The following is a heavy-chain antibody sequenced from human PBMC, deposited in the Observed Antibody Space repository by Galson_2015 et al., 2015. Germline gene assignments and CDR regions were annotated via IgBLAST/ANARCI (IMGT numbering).Heavy chain of an antibody. CDR2: INPTGGGT. V-gene: IGHV1-46*01. CDR3: ARVRDYYYYYMGV. Sequence: SVKVSCKAPGNTFTSYYMHWVRQAPGQGLEWMGIINPTGGGTSYAQKFQGRVTMTRDTSTSTVYMELSSLRSEDTAVYYCARVRDYYYYYMGVWGKGTTVTVSS. CDR1: GNTFTSYY. J-gene: IGHJ6*03.